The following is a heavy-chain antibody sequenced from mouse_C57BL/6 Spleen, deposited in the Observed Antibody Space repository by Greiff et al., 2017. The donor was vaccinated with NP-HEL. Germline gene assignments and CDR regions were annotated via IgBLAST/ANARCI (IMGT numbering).Heavy chain of an antibody. V-gene: IGHV1-50*01. CDR3: AGYYYYGSSDDDY. D-gene: IGHD1-1*01. CDR1: GYTFTSYW. CDR2: IDPSDSYT. Sequence: QVQLQQPGAELVKPGASVKLSCKASGYTFTSYWMQWVKQRPGQGLEWIGEIDPSDSYTNYNQKFKGKATLTVDTSSSTAYMQLSSLTSEDSAVYYCAGYYYYGSSDDDYWGQGTTLTVSS. J-gene: IGHJ2*01.